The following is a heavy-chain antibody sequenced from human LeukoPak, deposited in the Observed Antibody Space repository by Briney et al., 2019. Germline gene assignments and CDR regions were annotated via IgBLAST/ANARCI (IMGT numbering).Heavy chain of an antibody. J-gene: IGHJ3*02. Sequence: PSETLSLTCTVSGGSISSYYWSWIRQPPGKGLEWIGYIYHSGSTYYNPSLKSRVTISVDRSKNQFSLKLSSVTAADTAVYYCARDVPVGAAMVDAFDIWGQGTMVTVSS. V-gene: IGHV4-59*12. CDR2: IYHSGST. D-gene: IGHD1-26*01. CDR3: ARDVPVGAAMVDAFDI. CDR1: GGSISSYY.